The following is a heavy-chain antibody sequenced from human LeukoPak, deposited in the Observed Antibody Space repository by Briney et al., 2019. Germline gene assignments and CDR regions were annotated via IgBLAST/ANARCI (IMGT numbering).Heavy chain of an antibody. V-gene: IGHV1-2*06. CDR3: ARVGDGLNDAFDI. Sequence: ASVEVSCKASGYTFTDYYMNWVRQAPGQGLEWTGRINPNSGGTNYAQKFQGRVTMTRDTSISTAYMELSRLRSDDAAVYYCARVGDGLNDAFDIWGQGTMVTVSS. CDR1: GYTFTDYY. J-gene: IGHJ3*02. D-gene: IGHD5-24*01. CDR2: INPNSGGT.